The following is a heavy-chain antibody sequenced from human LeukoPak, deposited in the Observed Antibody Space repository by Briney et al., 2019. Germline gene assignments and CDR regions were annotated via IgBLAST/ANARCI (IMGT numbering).Heavy chain of an antibody. CDR2: ISAYNGNT. V-gene: IGHV1-18*04. Sequence: ASVKVSCKASGYTFTGYYMHWVRQAPGQGLEWMGWISAYNGNTNYAQKLQGRVTMTTDTSTSTAYMELRSLRSDDTAVYYCARGTAYYYYYMDVWGKGTTVTVSS. D-gene: IGHD2-2*01. CDR3: ARGTAYYYYYMDV. J-gene: IGHJ6*03. CDR1: GYTFTGYY.